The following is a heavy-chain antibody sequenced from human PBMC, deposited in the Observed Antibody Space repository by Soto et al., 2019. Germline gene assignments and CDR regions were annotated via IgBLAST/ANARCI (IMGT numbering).Heavy chain of an antibody. D-gene: IGHD6-13*01. CDR1: GVSITSYS. Sequence: PSEALSLTGTVCGVSITSYSWSWIRQPPGKGLEWIGNIHNSGNANYNPSLKSRVTISLDTSKNQFSLKLSSVTAADTAEYYCARVRSWSRSSVDPWGQGTLVTSPQ. J-gene: IGHJ5*02. CDR3: ARVRSWSRSSVDP. CDR2: IHNSGNA. V-gene: IGHV4-59*01.